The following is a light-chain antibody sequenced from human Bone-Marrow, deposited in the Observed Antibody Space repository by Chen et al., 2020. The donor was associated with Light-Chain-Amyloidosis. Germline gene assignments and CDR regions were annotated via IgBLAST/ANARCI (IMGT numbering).Light chain of an antibody. CDR3: QVWDRSCDRPV. CDR2: DDS. V-gene: IGLV3-21*02. Sequence: SYVLTQPSSASVAPGQTATIACGGNNIGSTSVHWYQQTPGQAPLLVVYDDSDRPSGIPERLSGANSGNTATLTISRVEAGDEADYDGQVWDRSCDRPVFGGGTKLTAL. J-gene: IGLJ3*02. CDR1: NIGSTS.